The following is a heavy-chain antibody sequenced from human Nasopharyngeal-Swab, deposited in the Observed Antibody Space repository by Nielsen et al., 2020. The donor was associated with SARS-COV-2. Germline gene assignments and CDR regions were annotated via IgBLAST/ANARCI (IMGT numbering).Heavy chain of an antibody. J-gene: IGHJ4*02. CDR1: GFSLNRYA. D-gene: IGHD2-21*02. Sequence: GESLKISCEAFGFSLNRYAMIWVRQAPGKGLEWVSGISASGRATYYADSVEGRLTISRDNSRNTLSLQMNNLRAEDTATYYCARGCDTDCFRVDSWGQGTLVTVSS. CDR2: ISASGRAT. CDR3: ARGCDTDCFRVDS. V-gene: IGHV3-23*01.